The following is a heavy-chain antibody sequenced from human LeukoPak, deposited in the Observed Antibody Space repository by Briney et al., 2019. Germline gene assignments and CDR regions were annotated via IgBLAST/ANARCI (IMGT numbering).Heavy chain of an antibody. V-gene: IGHV1-69*04. CDR3: ARGLADY. Sequence: ASVKVSCKASGGTFSSHGISWVRQAPGQGLEWMGRIIPIHGIANYAQKFQGRVTITADKSTSTAYMELSSLKSEDTAMYYCARGLADYWGQGTLVTVSS. J-gene: IGHJ4*02. CDR2: IIPIHGIA. CDR1: GGTFSSHG.